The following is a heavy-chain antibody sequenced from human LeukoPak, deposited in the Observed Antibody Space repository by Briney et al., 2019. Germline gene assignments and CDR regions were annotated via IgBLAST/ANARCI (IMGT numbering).Heavy chain of an antibody. D-gene: IGHD2-2*01. CDR1: GGTFSSYA. V-gene: IGHV1-69*13. Sequence: GASVTVSCTASGGTFSSYAISWVRQAPGQGLEWMGGIIPIFGTANYAQKFQGRVTITADESTSTAYMELSSLRAEDTAVYYCARGYCSSTSCYPDYWGQGTLVTVSS. CDR2: IIPIFGTA. J-gene: IGHJ4*02. CDR3: ARGYCSSTSCYPDY.